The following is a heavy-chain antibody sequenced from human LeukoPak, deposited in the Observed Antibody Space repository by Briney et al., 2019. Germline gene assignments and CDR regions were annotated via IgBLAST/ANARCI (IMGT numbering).Heavy chain of an antibody. J-gene: IGHJ4*02. V-gene: IGHV3-33*01. CDR2: IWYDGSNK. D-gene: IGHD2-21*02. CDR3: ARGSYCGGDCYSIDY. Sequence: GGSLRLSRAASGFTFSSYGMHWVRQAPGKGLEWVAVIWYDGSNKYYADSVKGRFTISRDNSKNTLYLQMNSLRAEDTAVYYCARGSYCGGDCYSIDYWGQGTLVTVSS. CDR1: GFTFSSYG.